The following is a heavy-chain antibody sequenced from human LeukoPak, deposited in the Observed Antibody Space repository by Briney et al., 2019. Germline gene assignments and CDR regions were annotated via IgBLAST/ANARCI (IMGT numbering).Heavy chain of an antibody. CDR1: GYSLISYD. CDR3: AREGLPYAMDV. D-gene: IGHD2-15*01. V-gene: IGHV1-8*01. CDR2: MNPNSGRT. J-gene: IGHJ6*02. Sequence: GASVKVSCKASGYSLISYDINWVRQAAGQGLEWMGWMNPNSGRTGYAQTFQGRVTMTRDTSLNTAYMELSSLKSEDTAIYYCAREGLPYAMDVWGQETTVTVSS.